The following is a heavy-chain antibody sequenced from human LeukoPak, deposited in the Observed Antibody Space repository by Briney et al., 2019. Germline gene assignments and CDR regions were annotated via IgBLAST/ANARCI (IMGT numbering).Heavy chain of an antibody. CDR3: AKAVTVASFDY. CDR1: GFTFSNYA. V-gene: IGHV3-23*01. D-gene: IGHD4-17*01. CDR2: ISGGGVST. J-gene: IGHJ4*02. Sequence: PGRSLRLSCAASGFTFSNYAMSWVRQAPGKGLEWVSAISGGGVSTYYAASVKGRFTISRDNSKNTLYLQMNSLRAEDTAVHYCAKAVTVASFDYWGQGNLVTVSS.